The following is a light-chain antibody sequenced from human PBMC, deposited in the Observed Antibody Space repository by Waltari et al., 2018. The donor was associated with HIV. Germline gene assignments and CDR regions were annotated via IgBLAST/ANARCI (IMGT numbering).Light chain of an antibody. J-gene: IGLJ1*01. CDR1: SSHIWNNY. V-gene: IGLV1-51*01. CDR3: VTWDNSLSAYV. CDR2: DNN. Sequence: HSVLTQPPSLSAAPGQRVTIYCPGSSSHIWNNYVSWYQQLPGTAPKLVIYDNNKRPSGIPDRFSGSKSGTSATLGITGLQTGDEADYYCVTWDNSLSAYVFGTGTKVTVL.